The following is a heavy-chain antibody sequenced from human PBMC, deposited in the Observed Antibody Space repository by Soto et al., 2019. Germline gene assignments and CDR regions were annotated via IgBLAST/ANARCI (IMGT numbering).Heavy chain of an antibody. CDR2: IIPIFGTA. CDR1: AGTFSSYA. J-gene: IGHJ6*02. Sequence: QVQLVQSGAEVKKPGSSVKVSCKASAGTFSSYAISWVRQAPGQGLEWMGGIIPIFGTANYAQKFQGRVTITADESTSTAYMELSSLRSEDTAVYYCARDHSGSCYGAGSLCGMDVWGQGTTVTVSS. V-gene: IGHV1-69*12. CDR3: ARDHSGSCYGAGSLCGMDV. D-gene: IGHD2-15*01.